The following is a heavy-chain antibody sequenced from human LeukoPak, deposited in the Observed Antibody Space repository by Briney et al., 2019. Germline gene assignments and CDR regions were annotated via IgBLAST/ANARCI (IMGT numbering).Heavy chain of an antibody. CDR3: ARGRRRIVGATTFDYFDY. V-gene: IGHV1-69*13. CDR2: IIPIFVTA. J-gene: IGHJ4*02. D-gene: IGHD1-26*01. CDR1: GGTFSSYA. Sequence: ASVKVSCKASGGTFSSYAISWVRQAPGQGLEWMGGIIPIFVTANYAQKFQGRVTITADESTRTAYMELSSLRSEDTAVYYCARGRRRIVGATTFDYFDYWGQGTLVTVSS.